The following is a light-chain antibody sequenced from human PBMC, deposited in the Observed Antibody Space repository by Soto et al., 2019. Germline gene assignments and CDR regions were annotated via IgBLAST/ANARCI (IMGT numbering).Light chain of an antibody. V-gene: IGKV1-9*01. J-gene: IGKJ5*01. CDR2: GAS. Sequence: DIQLTQSPSFLSASVGDRVTITCRASQAISSCLVWYQQKPGKAPKVLIYGASTLQSGVPSRFSGSGSGTEFTLTISSLQPEDFATYYCQQLNPFPRTFGQGTRLDIK. CDR1: QAISSC. CDR3: QQLNPFPRT.